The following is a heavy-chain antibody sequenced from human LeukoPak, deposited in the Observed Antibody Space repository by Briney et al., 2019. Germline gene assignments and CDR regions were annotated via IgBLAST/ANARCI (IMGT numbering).Heavy chain of an antibody. CDR1: GFTFSDYY. CDR2: ISSSSSYT. CDR3: SGILSVNNVRGYDSFDI. V-gene: IGHV3-11*03. Sequence: PGGSLRLSCAASGFTFSDYYMSWIRQAPGKGLEWVSYISSSSSYTNYADSVKGRFTISRDNAKNSLYLQMNSLRAADTAVYYCSGILSVNNVRGYDSFDIWGQGTMVTVSS. D-gene: IGHD1-1*01. J-gene: IGHJ3*02.